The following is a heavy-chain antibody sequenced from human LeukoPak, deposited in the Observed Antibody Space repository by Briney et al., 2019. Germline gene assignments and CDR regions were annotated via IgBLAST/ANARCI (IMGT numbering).Heavy chain of an antibody. CDR2: IYCSGST. Sequence: SETLSLTCTVSGGSISSSSYYWGWIRHPPGKGLEWIGSIYCSGSTYYNPSLKSRVTISVDTSKNQFSLKLSSVTAADTAVYYCARPAFYTAVAGIPSAFDIWGQGTMVTVSS. D-gene: IGHD6-19*01. CDR3: ARPAFYTAVAGIPSAFDI. J-gene: IGHJ3*02. V-gene: IGHV4-39*01. CDR1: GGSISSSSYY.